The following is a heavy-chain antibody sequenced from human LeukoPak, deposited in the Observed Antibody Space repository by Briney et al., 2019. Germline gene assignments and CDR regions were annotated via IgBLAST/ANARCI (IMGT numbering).Heavy chain of an antibody. J-gene: IGHJ6*02. Sequence: SETLSLTCTVSGGSISSYYWSWIRQPPGKGLEWIGYIYYSGSTNYNPSLKSRVTISVDTSKNQFSLKLSSVTAADTAVYYCARARIAAAGPHYYYYYGMDVWGQGTTVTVSS. D-gene: IGHD6-13*01. CDR2: IYYSGST. CDR3: ARARIAAAGPHYYYYYGMDV. V-gene: IGHV4-59*01. CDR1: GGSISSYY.